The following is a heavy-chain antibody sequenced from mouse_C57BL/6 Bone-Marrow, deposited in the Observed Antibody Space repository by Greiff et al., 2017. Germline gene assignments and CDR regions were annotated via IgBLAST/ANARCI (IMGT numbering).Heavy chain of an antibody. CDR2: IFPGSGST. CDR1: GYTFTDYY. V-gene: IGHV1-75*01. J-gene: IGHJ4*01. D-gene: IGHD1-1*01. CDR3: ARDAGSSQYYYAMDY. Sequence: QVQLKESGPELVKPGASVKISCKASGYTFTDYYINWVKQRPGQGLEWIGWIFPGSGSTYYNEKFKGKATLTVDKSSSTAYMLLSSLTSEDSAVYFCARDAGSSQYYYAMDYWGQGTSVTVSS.